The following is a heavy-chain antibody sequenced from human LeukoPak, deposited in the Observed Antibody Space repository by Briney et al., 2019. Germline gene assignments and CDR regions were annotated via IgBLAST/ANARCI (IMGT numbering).Heavy chain of an antibody. J-gene: IGHJ4*02. CDR1: GFTFTDHY. D-gene: IGHD2/OR15-2a*01. Sequence: ASLTVSCTSSGFTFTDHYIHWVRQRPGQGLEWMGDIGPHSTFTSSPQEFKGRTTMTRNASMSTAYKELIRLTSDATADYYCVSKGEGPLSEDFDYWGQGTLVTVSS. CDR3: VSKGEGPLSEDFDY. CDR2: IGPHSTFT. V-gene: IGHV1-2*02.